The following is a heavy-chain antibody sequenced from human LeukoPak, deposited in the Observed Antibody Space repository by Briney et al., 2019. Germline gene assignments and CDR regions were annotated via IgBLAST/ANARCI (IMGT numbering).Heavy chain of an antibody. CDR1: GFTFSSYA. Sequence: PGGSLRLSCAASGFTFSSYAVSWVRQAPGKGLEWVSAISGSGGSTYYADSVKGRFTISRDNSKNTLYLQMNSLRVEDTAVYYCAATKGITMIVVVISWYFDLWGRGTLVTVSS. J-gene: IGHJ2*01. CDR2: ISGSGGST. D-gene: IGHD3-22*01. CDR3: AATKGITMIVVVISWYFDL. V-gene: IGHV3-23*01.